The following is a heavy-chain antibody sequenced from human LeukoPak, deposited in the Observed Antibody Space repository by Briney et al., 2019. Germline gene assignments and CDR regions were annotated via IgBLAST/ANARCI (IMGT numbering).Heavy chain of an antibody. CDR2: IYSGGST. CDR3: ARGSSSSWYDAFDI. D-gene: IGHD6-13*01. Sequence: GGSLRLSCTASGFTFSSYWMSWVRQAPGKGLEWVSVIYSGGSTYYADSVKGRFTISRDNSKNTLYLQMNSLRAEDTAVYYCARGSSSSWYDAFDIWGQGTMVTVSS. V-gene: IGHV3-66*01. CDR1: GFTFSSYW. J-gene: IGHJ3*02.